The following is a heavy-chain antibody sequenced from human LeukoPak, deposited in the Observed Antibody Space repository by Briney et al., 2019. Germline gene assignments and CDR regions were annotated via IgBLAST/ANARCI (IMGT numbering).Heavy chain of an antibody. CDR2: IYYTGST. CDR1: GGSISNYY. CDR3: ARGESWSGYYFDY. Sequence: SETLSLTCSVSGGSISNYYWTWIRQSPGKGLEWIGYIYYTGSTNYNPSLKSRVTISVDTSKNQFSLKLSSVTTADTAVYYCARGESWSGYYFDYWGQGTLVTAFS. J-gene: IGHJ4*02. V-gene: IGHV4-59*01. D-gene: IGHD3-3*01.